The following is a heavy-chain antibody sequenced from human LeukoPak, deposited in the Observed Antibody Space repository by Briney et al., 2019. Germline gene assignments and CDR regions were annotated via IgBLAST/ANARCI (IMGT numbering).Heavy chain of an antibody. D-gene: IGHD4-17*01. CDR3: ARVLYGDYEGNAFDI. J-gene: IGHJ3*02. V-gene: IGHV4-38-2*02. Sequence: TSSETLSLTCTVSGYSISSGYYWGWIRQPPGKGLEWIGYINYTGTTNYNPSLKSRVTISVDMSKNQVSLKLSSVTAADTAVYYCARVLYGDYEGNAFDIWGQGTMVTVSS. CDR1: GYSISSGYY. CDR2: INYTGTT.